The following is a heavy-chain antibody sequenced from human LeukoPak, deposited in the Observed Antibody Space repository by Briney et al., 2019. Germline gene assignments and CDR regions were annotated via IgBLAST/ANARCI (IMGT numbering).Heavy chain of an antibody. CDR1: GFTFSSYG. CDR3: AKDRTSGGSGPRFDP. Sequence: GGSLRLSCAASGFTFSSYGMHWVRQAPGKGLEWVSAVSSSGGSTYYADSVKGRFTISRDNSKNTLYLQMNSLRVEDTAVYYCAKDRTSGGSGPRFDPWGQGTLVTVSS. J-gene: IGHJ5*02. V-gene: IGHV3-23*01. CDR2: VSSSGGST. D-gene: IGHD3-10*01.